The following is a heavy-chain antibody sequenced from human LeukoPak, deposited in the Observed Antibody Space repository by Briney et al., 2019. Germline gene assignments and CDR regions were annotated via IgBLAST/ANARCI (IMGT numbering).Heavy chain of an antibody. CDR2: ISGSGGST. CDR3: ATAYYYGSGSPPRGGKRPTDY. CDR1: GFTFSSYA. V-gene: IGHV3-23*01. J-gene: IGHJ4*02. Sequence: GGSLRLSCAASGFTFSSYAMSWVRQAPGKGLEWVSAISGSGGSTYYADSVKGRFTISRDNSKNTLYLQMNSLRAEDTAVYYCATAYYYGSGSPPRGGKRPTDYWGQGTLVTVSS. D-gene: IGHD3-10*01.